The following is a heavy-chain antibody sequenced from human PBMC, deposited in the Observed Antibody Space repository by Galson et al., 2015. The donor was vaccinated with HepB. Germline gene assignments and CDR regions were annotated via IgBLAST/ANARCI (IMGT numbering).Heavy chain of an antibody. V-gene: IGHV3-49*03. CDR1: GFTFGDYA. CDR3: SIPRYCSGGNCYSSFHFYYGMDV. Sequence: SLRLSCATSGFTFGDYAINWFRQAPGKGLEWVGFIRSKAFGGTAEYAASVKGRFTISRDDSKSIAYLQMNSLKTEDTAMYYCSIPRYCSGGNCYSSFHFYYGMDVWGQGTTVTVSS. CDR2: IRSKAFGGTA. D-gene: IGHD2-15*01. J-gene: IGHJ6*02.